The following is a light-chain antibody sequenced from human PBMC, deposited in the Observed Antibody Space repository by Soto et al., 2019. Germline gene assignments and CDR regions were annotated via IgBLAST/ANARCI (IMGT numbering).Light chain of an antibody. CDR2: SAS. CDR1: QDISIS. CDR3: QQYETYPLT. J-gene: IGKJ5*01. V-gene: IGKV1-16*01. Sequence: DIQMTQSPISLSASVGDSVTITCRASQDISISVGWLQQKPGEAPQSLIFSASFLHSGVPSRFSGSGSGTDFTLTISSLQPEDSATYYCQQYETYPLTFGQGTRLEIK.